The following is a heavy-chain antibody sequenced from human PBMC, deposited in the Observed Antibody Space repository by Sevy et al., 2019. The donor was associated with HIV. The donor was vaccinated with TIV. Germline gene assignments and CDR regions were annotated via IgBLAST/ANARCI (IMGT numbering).Heavy chain of an antibody. V-gene: IGHV3-9*01. CDR1: GFTFDDYA. J-gene: IGHJ4*02. CDR3: VIAHYSATTIIGEPFDY. CDR2: ISWNSGSI. Sequence: GVSLRLSCAASGFTFDDYAMHWVRQAPGKGLEWVSGISWNSGSIDYADSVKGRFTISRDNAMNSLFLQMDRLRADDKSLYYCVIAHYSATTIIGEPFDYWGQGTQVTVSS. D-gene: IGHD5-12*01.